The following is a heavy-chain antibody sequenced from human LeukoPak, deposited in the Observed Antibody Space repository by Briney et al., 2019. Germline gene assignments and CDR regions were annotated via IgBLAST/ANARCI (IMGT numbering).Heavy chain of an antibody. V-gene: IGHV4-59*08. CDR1: GGSISSYY. J-gene: IGHJ4*02. Sequence: KTSETLSLTCTVSGGSISSYYWSWIRQPPGKGLEWIGYLYYSGSTNYNPSLKSRVTISVDTSKNQFSLKLGSVTAADTAVYYCARRRSTGSWYFDYWGQGTLVTVSS. CDR3: ARRRSTGSWYFDY. CDR2: LYYSGST. D-gene: IGHD6-25*01.